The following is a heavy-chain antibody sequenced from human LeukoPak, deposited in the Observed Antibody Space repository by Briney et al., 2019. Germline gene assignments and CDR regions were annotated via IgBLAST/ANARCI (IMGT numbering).Heavy chain of an antibody. CDR1: GFTFSSYA. V-gene: IGHV3-23*01. Sequence: PGGSLRLSCAAPGFTFSSYAMSWVRQAPGKGLEWVSAISGSGGSTYYADSVKGRFTISRDNSKNTLYLQMNSLRAEDTAVYYCASTLRFYFDYWGQGTLVTVSS. J-gene: IGHJ4*02. CDR2: ISGSGGST. CDR3: ASTLRFYFDY. D-gene: IGHD5-12*01.